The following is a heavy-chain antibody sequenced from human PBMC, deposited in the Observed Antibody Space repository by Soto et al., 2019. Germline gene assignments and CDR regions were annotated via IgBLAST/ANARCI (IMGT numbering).Heavy chain of an antibody. CDR1: GYTFTGYY. J-gene: IGHJ4*02. Sequence: ASVKVSCKASGYTFTGYYMHWVRQAPGQRLEWMGWINAGNGNTKYSQKFQGRVTITRDTSASTAYMELSSLRSEDTAVYYCAKLPTRYCSSTSCSDYWGQGTLVTVSS. V-gene: IGHV1-3*01. CDR2: INAGNGNT. D-gene: IGHD2-2*01. CDR3: AKLPTRYCSSTSCSDY.